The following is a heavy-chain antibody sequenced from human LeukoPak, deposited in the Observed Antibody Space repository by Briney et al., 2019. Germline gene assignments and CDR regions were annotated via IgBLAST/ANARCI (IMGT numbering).Heavy chain of an antibody. Sequence: GASVKVSCKASGYTFTGYYMHWVRQAPGQGLEWMGWINPNSGGTNYAQKFQGGVTMTRDTSISTAYMELSRLRSDDTAVYYCARPPFYDSSGYHLDYWGQGTLVTVSS. CDR2: INPNSGGT. V-gene: IGHV1-2*02. D-gene: IGHD3-22*01. CDR1: GYTFTGYY. J-gene: IGHJ4*02. CDR3: ARPPFYDSSGYHLDY.